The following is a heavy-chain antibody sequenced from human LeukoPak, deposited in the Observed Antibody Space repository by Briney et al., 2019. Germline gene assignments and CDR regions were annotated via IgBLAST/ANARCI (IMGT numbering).Heavy chain of an antibody. Sequence: ASVKVSCKASGGTFSSYAISWVRQAPGQGLEWMGGIIPIFGTANYAQKFQGRVTITADESTSTAYMELSSLRSEDTAVYYCARDPQYCSSTSCPRAYYYYGMDVWGQGTTVTVSS. CDR3: ARDPQYCSSTSCPRAYYYYGMDV. CDR2: IIPIFGTA. D-gene: IGHD2-2*01. CDR1: GGTFSSYA. J-gene: IGHJ6*02. V-gene: IGHV1-69*13.